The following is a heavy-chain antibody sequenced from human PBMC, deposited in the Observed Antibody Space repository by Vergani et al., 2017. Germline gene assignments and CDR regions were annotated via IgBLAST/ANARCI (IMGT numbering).Heavy chain of an antibody. CDR3: AKGKRGYSYGYVDY. CDR2: IRYDGSNK. CDR1: GFTFSSYG. Sequence: QVQLVESGGGVVQPGGSLRLSCAASGFTFSSYGMHWVRQAPGKGLEWVAFIRYDGSNKYYADSVKGRFTISRDNSKNTLYLQMNSLRAEDTAVYYCAKGKRGYSYGYVDYWGQGTLVTVSS. J-gene: IGHJ4*02. V-gene: IGHV3-30*02. D-gene: IGHD5-18*01.